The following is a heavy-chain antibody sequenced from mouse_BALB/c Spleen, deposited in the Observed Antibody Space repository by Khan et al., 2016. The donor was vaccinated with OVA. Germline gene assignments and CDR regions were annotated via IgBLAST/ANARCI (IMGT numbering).Heavy chain of an antibody. D-gene: IGHD1-2*01. V-gene: IGHV1-77*01. CDR3: ARRTYFGYTFAY. Sequence: QVQLKQSGAELARPGASVKLSCKASGYTFTDYYINWVKQRTGQGLEWIGEISPGSGDTYYTEKSKGKATLTADKSSSTAYMQLNSLTSEASAVYYCARRTYFGYTFAYWGQGTLVTVSA. J-gene: IGHJ3*01. CDR1: GYTFTDYY. CDR2: ISPGSGDT.